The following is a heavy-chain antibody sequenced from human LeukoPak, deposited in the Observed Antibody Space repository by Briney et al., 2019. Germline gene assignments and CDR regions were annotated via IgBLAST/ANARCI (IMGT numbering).Heavy chain of an antibody. J-gene: IGHJ5*02. CDR1: GFTFSSYW. CDR2: IKQDGSEK. CDR3: ARGVDYYGSGSGNWFDP. Sequence: GGSLRLSCAASGFTFSSYWMSWVRQAPGKGLEWVANIKQDGSEKYYVDSVKGRFTISRDNAKNSLYLQMNSLRVEDTAVYYCARGVDYYGSGSGNWFDPWGQGTLVTVSS. V-gene: IGHV3-7*01. D-gene: IGHD3-10*01.